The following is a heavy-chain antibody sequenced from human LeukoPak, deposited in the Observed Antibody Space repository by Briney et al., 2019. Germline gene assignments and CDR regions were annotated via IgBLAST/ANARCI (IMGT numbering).Heavy chain of an antibody. CDR1: GGSINSYY. V-gene: IGHV4-59*01. Sequence: SETLSLTCTVSGGSINSYYWSWLRQPPGKGLEWVGYIYYSGSTTYNPSLKSRVTLSADTAKNQFSLKLSSVTAADAAVYYCASTATTVTTLDGMDVWGQGTTVTVSS. J-gene: IGHJ6*02. CDR3: ASTATTVTTLDGMDV. CDR2: IYYSGST. D-gene: IGHD4-17*01.